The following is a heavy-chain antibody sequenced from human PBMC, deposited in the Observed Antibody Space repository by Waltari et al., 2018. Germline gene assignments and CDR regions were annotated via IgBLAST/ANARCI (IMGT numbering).Heavy chain of an antibody. Sequence: VQLVQSGAEVKKPGATVKISCKASGYTFTDYYMHWVQQAPGQGLEWMGGIIPIFGTANYAQKFQGRVTITADESTSTAYMELSSLRSEDTAVYYCARGEYDAISYYGMDVWGQGTTVTVSS. CDR1: GYTFTDYY. V-gene: IGHV1-69*12. J-gene: IGHJ6*02. D-gene: IGHD2-8*01. CDR3: ARGEYDAISYYGMDV. CDR2: IIPIFGTA.